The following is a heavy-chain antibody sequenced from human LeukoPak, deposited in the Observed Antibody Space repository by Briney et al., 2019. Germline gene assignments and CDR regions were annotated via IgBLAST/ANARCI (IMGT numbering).Heavy chain of an antibody. Sequence: ASVKVSCKASGYTFTSYYMHWVRQAPGQGLEWMGIINPSGGGASSAQKFQGRVTMTRDTSTSTVFMELSSLRSEDTAVYYCAIGSQGGGTSGYYSFDYWGQGTLVTVSS. J-gene: IGHJ4*02. CDR3: AIGSQGGGTSGYYSFDY. D-gene: IGHD3-22*01. V-gene: IGHV1-46*01. CDR1: GYTFTSYY. CDR2: INPSGGGA.